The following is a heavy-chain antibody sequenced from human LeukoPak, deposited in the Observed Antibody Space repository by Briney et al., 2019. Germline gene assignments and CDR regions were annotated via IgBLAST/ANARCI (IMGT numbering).Heavy chain of an antibody. J-gene: IGHJ4*02. CDR1: GGSISGDY. D-gene: IGHD3-22*01. CDR3: ARQTYYYDSSGYYQYYFDY. V-gene: IGHV4-59*08. Sequence: SETLSLTCTVSGGSISGDYWSWIRQPPGEGLEWVGYIYYSGSTNYNPSLKSRATISVDTSRNQFSLELSSLTAAATAVYYCARQTYYYDSSGYYQYYFDYWGQGTLVTVSS. CDR2: IYYSGST.